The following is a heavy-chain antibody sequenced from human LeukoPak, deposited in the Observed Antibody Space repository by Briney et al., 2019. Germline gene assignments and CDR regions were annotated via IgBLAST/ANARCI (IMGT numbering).Heavy chain of an antibody. J-gene: IGHJ4*02. Sequence: PGGSLRLSCAASGFTFSNVWMSWVRQAPGKGLEWVGCIKSKTDGGTTDYAAPVKGRFTISRDDSKNTLYLHMNSLKTEDTAVYYCTTDLQLWLDYWGQGTLVTVSS. V-gene: IGHV3-15*01. CDR3: TTDLQLWLDY. D-gene: IGHD5-18*01. CDR2: IKSKTDGGTT. CDR1: GFTFSNVW.